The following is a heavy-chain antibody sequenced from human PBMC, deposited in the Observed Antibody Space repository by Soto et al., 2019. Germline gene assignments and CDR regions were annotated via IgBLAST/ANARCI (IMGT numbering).Heavy chain of an antibody. CDR3: TKDPNGDYIGAFDF. CDR2: IWGTSDDT. J-gene: IGHJ3*01. V-gene: IGHV3-23*01. Sequence: EVQVWESGGGLVQPGGSLRLSCATSGFTFSNYAMTWVRQPPGKGLQWVSSIWGTSDDTKYVDSVKGRFTMSRDNSKNTLYLQMTSLSDEDTAVYYCTKDPNGDYIGAFDFWGQGILVTVSS. CDR1: GFTFSNYA. D-gene: IGHD4-17*01.